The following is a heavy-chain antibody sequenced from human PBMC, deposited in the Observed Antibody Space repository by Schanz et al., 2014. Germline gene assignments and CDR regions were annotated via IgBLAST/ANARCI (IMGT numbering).Heavy chain of an antibody. V-gene: IGHV3-66*01. Sequence: EVQLVESGGGLVQPGGSLRLSCAASGFSISDHTMRWDRQAPGKGLEPVSVTYLGGNTDYADSVKGRFTISRDDSKNTLHLQXXXXRSEDTAIYFCARDQASTHWGQGTPVTVSS. CDR1: GFSISDHT. CDR3: ARDQASTH. J-gene: IGHJ4*02. CDR2: TYLGGNT.